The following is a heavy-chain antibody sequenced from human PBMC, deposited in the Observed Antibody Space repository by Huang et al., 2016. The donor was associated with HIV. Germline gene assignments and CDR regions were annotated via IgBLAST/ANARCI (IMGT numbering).Heavy chain of an antibody. CDR3: VYRRVGGGLEY. Sequence: QITLKESGPTLVKPTQTLTLTCTFSGFSLTTSGVGLVWIRQPPGKALEWLADISWNDDNHYSPSLRSTLTITKDTSKNQVVLTMTNMGPLDTATYYCVYRRVGGGLEYWGQGTLVTVSS. CDR2: ISWNDDN. J-gene: IGHJ4*02. D-gene: IGHD2-15*01. CDR1: GFSLTTSGVG. V-gene: IGHV2-5*01.